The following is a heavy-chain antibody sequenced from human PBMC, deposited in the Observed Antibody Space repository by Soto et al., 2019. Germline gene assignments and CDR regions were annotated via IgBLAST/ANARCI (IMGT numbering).Heavy chain of an antibody. Sequence: PGGSLRLSCAASGFTFSSYAMSWVRQAPGKGLEWVSAISGSGGSTYYADSVKGRFTISRDNSKNTLYLQMNSLRAEDTAVYYCANGHPIYDILTGYYMGGPSFDYWGQGTLVTVSS. CDR1: GFTFSSYA. CDR3: ANGHPIYDILTGYYMGGPSFDY. J-gene: IGHJ4*02. CDR2: ISGSGGST. V-gene: IGHV3-23*01. D-gene: IGHD3-9*01.